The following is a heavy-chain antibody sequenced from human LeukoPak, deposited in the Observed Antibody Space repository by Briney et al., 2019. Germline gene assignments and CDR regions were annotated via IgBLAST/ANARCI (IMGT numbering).Heavy chain of an antibody. D-gene: IGHD2-8*01. CDR2: INPDTGVT. CDR1: GYTFTGYY. CDR3: ARFYNGNQDFDY. V-gene: IGHV1-2*02. Sequence: ASVKVSCKASGYTFTGYYIHWVRQAPGQGLEWMGWINPDTGVTKYAQKFQGRVTMTRDTSISTAYMELSRLRSDDTAVYYCARFYNGNQDFDYWGQGTLVAVSS. J-gene: IGHJ4*02.